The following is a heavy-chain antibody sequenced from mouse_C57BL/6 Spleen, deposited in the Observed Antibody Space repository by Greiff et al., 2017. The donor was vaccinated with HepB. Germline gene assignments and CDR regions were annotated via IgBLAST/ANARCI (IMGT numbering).Heavy chain of an antibody. J-gene: IGHJ3*01. D-gene: IGHD2-4*01. V-gene: IGHV1-64*01. CDR3: ARPFYYDYAWFAY. Sequence: VQLQQSGAELVKPGASVKLSCKASGYTFTSYWMHWVKQRPGQGLEWIGMIHPNSGSTNYNEKFKSKATLTVDKSSSTAYMQLSSLTSEDSAVYYCARPFYYDYAWFAYWGQGTLVTVSA. CDR1: GYTFTSYW. CDR2: IHPNSGST.